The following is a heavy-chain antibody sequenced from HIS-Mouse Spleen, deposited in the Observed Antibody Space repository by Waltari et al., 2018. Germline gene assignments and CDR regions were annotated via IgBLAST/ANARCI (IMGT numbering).Heavy chain of an antibody. CDR1: GFTFSSYW. V-gene: IGHV3-74*01. CDR3: ARWGGYSGYGGSGDWFDP. D-gene: IGHD5-12*01. J-gene: IGHJ5*02. Sequence: EVQLVESGGGLVQPGGSLRLSCAASGFTFSSYWMHWVRQPPGTGTGGVARSNRDGSRTSHVDSVKGRFTISRENAKNTLYLQMNSLRAEDTAVYYCARWGGYSGYGGSGDWFDPWGQGTLVTVSS. CDR2: SNRDGSRT.